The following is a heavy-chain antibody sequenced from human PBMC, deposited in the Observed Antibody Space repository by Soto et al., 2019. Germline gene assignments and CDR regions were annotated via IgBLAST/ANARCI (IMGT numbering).Heavy chain of an antibody. Sequence: QTGGSLRLSCAASGFTFSGSAMHWVRQASGKGLEWVGRIRSKANSYATAYAASVKGRFTISRDDSKNTAYLQMNSLKTEDPAVYYCTRHGQVVRGVMTSTSYWYFDLWGRGTLVTVSS. D-gene: IGHD3-10*01. J-gene: IGHJ2*01. V-gene: IGHV3-73*01. CDR2: IRSKANSYAT. CDR3: TRHGQVVRGVMTSTSYWYFDL. CDR1: GFTFSGSA.